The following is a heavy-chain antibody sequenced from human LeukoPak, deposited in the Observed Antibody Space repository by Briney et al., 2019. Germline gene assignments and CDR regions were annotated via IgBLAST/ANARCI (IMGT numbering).Heavy chain of an antibody. D-gene: IGHD3-3*01. CDR1: GGSISSYY. CDR2: IYYSGST. J-gene: IGHJ5*02. Sequence: SETLSLTCAVSGGSISSYYWSWIRQPPGKGLAWIGYIYYSGSTNYNPSLKSRVTISVDTSKNQFSLKLSSVTAADTAVYYCARGITIFGVVIQNWFDPWGQGTLVTVSS. V-gene: IGHV4-59*08. CDR3: ARGITIFGVVIQNWFDP.